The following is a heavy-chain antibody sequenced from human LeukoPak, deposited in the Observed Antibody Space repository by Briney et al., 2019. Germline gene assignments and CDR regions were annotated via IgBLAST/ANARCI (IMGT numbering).Heavy chain of an antibody. Sequence: PGRSLRLSCAASGFTFDDYAMHWVRQAPGKGLEWVSGISWNSGSIGYADSVKGRFTISRDNSKNTLYLQMNSLRAEDTAVYYCARASIAASGYYFDYWGQGTLVTVSS. CDR3: ARASIAASGYYFDY. D-gene: IGHD6-6*01. CDR1: GFTFDDYA. V-gene: IGHV3-9*01. J-gene: IGHJ4*02. CDR2: ISWNSGSI.